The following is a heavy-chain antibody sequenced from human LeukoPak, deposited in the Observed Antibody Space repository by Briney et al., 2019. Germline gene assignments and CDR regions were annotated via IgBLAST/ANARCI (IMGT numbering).Heavy chain of an antibody. J-gene: IGHJ4*02. CDR1: GYTFTSYD. V-gene: IGHV1-8*01. D-gene: IGHD3-10*01. CDR2: MNPNSGNT. CDR3: ARAHRFGELSKFDY. Sequence: ASVKVSCKASGYTFTSYDINWVRQATGQGLEWMGWMNPNSGNTGYAQKFQGRVTMTRNTSISTAYMDLSSLRSEDTAVYYCARAHRFGELSKFDYWGQGTLVTVSS.